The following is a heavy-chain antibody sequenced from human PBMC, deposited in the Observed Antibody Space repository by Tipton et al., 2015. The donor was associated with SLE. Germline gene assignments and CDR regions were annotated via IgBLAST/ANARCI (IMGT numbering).Heavy chain of an antibody. D-gene: IGHD6-13*01. Sequence: LRLSCAVYGGSFSGYYWSWIRQPPGKGLEWIGEINHSGSTNYNPSLKSRVTISVDTSKNQFSLKLSSVTAADTAVYYCARGLTGSEAAAGTGAFDIWGQGTMVAVSS. CDR1: GGSFSGYY. CDR2: INHSGST. J-gene: IGHJ3*02. CDR3: ARGLTGSEAAAGTGAFDI. V-gene: IGHV4-34*01.